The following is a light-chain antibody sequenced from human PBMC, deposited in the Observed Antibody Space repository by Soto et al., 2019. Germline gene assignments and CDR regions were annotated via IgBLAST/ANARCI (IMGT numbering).Light chain of an antibody. J-gene: IGLJ2*01. V-gene: IGLV1-51*01. Sequence: QSVLTQPPSVSAAPGQKVTISSSGSSSNIGNNYVSWYQQLPGTAPKLLIYDNNKRPSGIPDRFSGSKSGTSATLGITGLQTGDEADYYCGTWDSSLSCVVFGGGTKVTVL. CDR3: GTWDSSLSCVV. CDR1: SSNIGNNY. CDR2: DNN.